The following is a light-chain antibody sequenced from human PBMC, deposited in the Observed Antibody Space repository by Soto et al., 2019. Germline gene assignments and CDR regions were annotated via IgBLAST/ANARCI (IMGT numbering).Light chain of an antibody. Sequence: VLPQSPGTLSLSPGERATLSCRASQSVNSDYLAWFQQKPGQAPRLLIYGASTRTTGIPARFSGSGSGTEFTLTISSLQSEDFAVYYCQQYNNWPRTFGQGTKVAIK. CDR3: QQYNNWPRT. J-gene: IGKJ1*01. CDR1: QSVNSD. V-gene: IGKV3D-15*01. CDR2: GAS.